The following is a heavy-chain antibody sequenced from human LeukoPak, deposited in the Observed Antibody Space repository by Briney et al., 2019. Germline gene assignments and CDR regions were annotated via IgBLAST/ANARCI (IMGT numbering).Heavy chain of an antibody. Sequence: GASVKVSCKASGGTFSGYAISWVRQAPGQGLEWMGGIIPIFGTANYAQKFQGRVTITADKSTSTAYMELSSLRSEDTAVYYCARGAVVVPAAKREDYYYYYGMDVWGKGTTVTVSS. V-gene: IGHV1-69*06. CDR2: IIPIFGTA. CDR1: GGTFSGYA. J-gene: IGHJ6*04. CDR3: ARGAVVVPAAKREDYYYYYGMDV. D-gene: IGHD2-2*01.